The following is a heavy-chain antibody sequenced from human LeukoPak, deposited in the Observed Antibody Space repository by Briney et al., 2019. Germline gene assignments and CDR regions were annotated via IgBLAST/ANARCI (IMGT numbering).Heavy chain of an antibody. D-gene: IGHD3-9*01. CDR2: IYYSGSA. V-gene: IGHV4-31*03. CDR3: ARAPGVLRYFDWPLTFDY. J-gene: IGHJ4*02. Sequence: SQTLSLTCTVSGGSISSGGHYWSWIRQHPAKGLEWIGYIYYSGSAYYNPSLESRVTISIDTSKNQFSLKLTSVTAADTAVYYCARAPGVLRYFDWPLTFDYWGQGTLVTVSS. CDR1: GGSISSGGHY.